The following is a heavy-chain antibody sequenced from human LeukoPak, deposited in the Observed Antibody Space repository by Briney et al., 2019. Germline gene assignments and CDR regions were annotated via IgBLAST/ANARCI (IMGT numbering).Heavy chain of an antibody. CDR3: ARAQWLLLAFDY. V-gene: IGHV1-69*05. Sequence: GSSVKVSCKASGGTFSSYAISWVRQAPGQGLELMGGIIPIFGTANYAQKFQGRVTITTDESTSTAYMELSSLRSEDTAVYYCARAQWLLLAFDYWGQGTLVTVSS. J-gene: IGHJ4*02. CDR2: IIPIFGTA. D-gene: IGHD3-22*01. CDR1: GGTFSSYA.